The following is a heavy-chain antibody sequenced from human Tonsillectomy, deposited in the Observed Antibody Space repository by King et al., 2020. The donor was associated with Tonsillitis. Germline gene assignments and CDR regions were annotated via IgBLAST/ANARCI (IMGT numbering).Heavy chain of an antibody. Sequence: VQLVESGGGVVQPGRSLRLSCEASGFAFGAFGMHGVRQAPGKGLEWVAGISFDVSDQYYADFVKGRFTISRDNSKQTLYLQMSSLRTEDTAVYYCAKDLVSILGAVDFWGQGTMVTVSS. CDR3: AKDLVSILGAVDF. CDR2: ISFDVSDQ. D-gene: IGHD2/OR15-2a*01. J-gene: IGHJ3*01. V-gene: IGHV3-30*18. CDR1: GFAFGAFG.